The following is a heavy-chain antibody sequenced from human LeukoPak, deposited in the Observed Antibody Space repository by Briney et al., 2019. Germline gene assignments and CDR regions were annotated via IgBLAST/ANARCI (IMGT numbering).Heavy chain of an antibody. J-gene: IGHJ4*02. D-gene: IGHD3-16*01. Sequence: ASVKVSCKASGDGFSNYGIHWVRQATGQGLEWMGWMNPKNGNTGSAQKFQGRVTFTRNTSITTAYMDLSRLTSEDTALYYCARDLGSVPWKNCFDSWGQGTLVTVSS. V-gene: IGHV1-8*03. CDR1: GDGFSNYG. CDR3: ARDLGSVPWKNCFDS. CDR2: MNPKNGNT.